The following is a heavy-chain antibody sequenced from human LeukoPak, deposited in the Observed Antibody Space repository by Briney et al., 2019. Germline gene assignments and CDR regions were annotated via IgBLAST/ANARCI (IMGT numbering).Heavy chain of an antibody. D-gene: IGHD2-15*01. CDR3: ASDRSGGTSGYYGLDV. Sequence: SVKVSSKASGGTFISYAISWVRQAPGQGLEWMGGIIPIFGTANYAQRFQGRVTITADESTSTAYMELSSLRSEDTAVYYCASDRSGGTSGYYGLDVWGQGTTVTVSS. J-gene: IGHJ6*02. CDR2: IIPIFGTA. CDR1: GGTFISYA. V-gene: IGHV1-69*13.